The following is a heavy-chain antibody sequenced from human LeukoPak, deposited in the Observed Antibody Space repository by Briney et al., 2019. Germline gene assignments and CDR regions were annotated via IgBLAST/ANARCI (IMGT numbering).Heavy chain of an antibody. V-gene: IGHV4-34*01. CDR2: INHSGST. D-gene: IGHD2-21*02. J-gene: IGHJ4*02. CDR1: GGSFSGYY. CDR3: ARGYCRDDICQVFPY. Sequence: PSETLSLTCAVCGGSFSGYYWSWIRQPPGKGLEWIGEINHSGSTNYNPSLKSRVTISVDTSKNQFSLKLSSVTAADTGVYYCARGYCRDDICQVFPYWGQGTLVTVSS.